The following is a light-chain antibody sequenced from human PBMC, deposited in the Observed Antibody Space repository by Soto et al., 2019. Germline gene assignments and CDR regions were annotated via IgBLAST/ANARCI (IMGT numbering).Light chain of an antibody. J-gene: IGLJ1*01. V-gene: IGLV2-14*01. CDR1: SSDVGGYIS. CDR2: EVS. Sequence: QSVLTQPASVSGSPGQSITISCTGTSSDVGGYISVSWYQQHPGKAPKLMIYEVSNRPSGVSSRFFGSKSGNTASLTISGLQAEDEADYYCSSYTSSSTYVLGTGTKVTVL. CDR3: SSYTSSSTYV.